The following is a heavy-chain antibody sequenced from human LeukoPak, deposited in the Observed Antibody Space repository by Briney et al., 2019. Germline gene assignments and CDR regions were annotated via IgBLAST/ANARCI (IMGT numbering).Heavy chain of an antibody. V-gene: IGHV5-10-1*01. J-gene: IGHJ5*02. Sequence: GESLKISLKGSGYSFTSYWISWVRQMPGKGLEWMGRIDPSDYYTNHSPSFQGHVTISTDKSISTAYLQWSSLKASDTAMYYCARHHCSGGSCYSAVGFDPWGQGTLVTVSS. CDR2: IDPSDYYT. CDR3: ARHHCSGGSCYSAVGFDP. D-gene: IGHD2-15*01. CDR1: GYSFTSYW.